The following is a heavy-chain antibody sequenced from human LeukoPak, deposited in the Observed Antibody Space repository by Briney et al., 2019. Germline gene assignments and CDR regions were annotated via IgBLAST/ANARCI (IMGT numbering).Heavy chain of an antibody. Sequence: GGSLRLSCAASGFTFSSYAMHWVRQAPGKGLEWVAVISYDGSNKYYADSVKGRFTISRDNSKNTLYLQMNSLRAEDTAVYYCARPGVVTGTYYFDYWGQGTLVTVSS. D-gene: IGHD2-15*01. CDR1: GFTFSSYA. CDR3: ARPGVVTGTYYFDY. CDR2: ISYDGSNK. V-gene: IGHV3-30-3*01. J-gene: IGHJ4*02.